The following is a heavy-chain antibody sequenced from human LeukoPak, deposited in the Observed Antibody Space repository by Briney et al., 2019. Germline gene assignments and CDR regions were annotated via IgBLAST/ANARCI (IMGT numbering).Heavy chain of an antibody. CDR2: INHSGST. Sequence: SETLSLTCAVYGASFSASNWIWIRQPPGKGLEWIGEINHSGSTYYNPSLQSRVTISVDTSKNQFSLKLGSVTAADTAVYYCARDDGSYSSSWYASYYYYYYMDVWGKGTTVTVSS. CDR3: ARDDGSYSSSWYASYYYYYYMDV. V-gene: IGHV4-34*01. D-gene: IGHD6-13*01. J-gene: IGHJ6*03. CDR1: GASFSASN.